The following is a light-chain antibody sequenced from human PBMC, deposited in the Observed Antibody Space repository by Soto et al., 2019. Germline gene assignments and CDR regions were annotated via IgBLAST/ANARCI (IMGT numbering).Light chain of an antibody. CDR3: QQGHNWPLT. CDR1: QSISSE. Sequence: EIVMTQSPATLSVSPGERATLSCRASQSISSELAWYQQRPGQPPRLLIYGASTRATGVPDRFTGSGSGSDFTLTISGLQSQDFAVYYCQQGHNWPLTFGQETRLAI. V-gene: IGKV3-15*01. CDR2: GAS. J-gene: IGKJ2*01.